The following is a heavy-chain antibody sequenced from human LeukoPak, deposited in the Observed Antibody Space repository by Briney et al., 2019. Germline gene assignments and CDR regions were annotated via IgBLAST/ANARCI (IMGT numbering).Heavy chain of an antibody. CDR2: ISGSGSHT. J-gene: IGHJ4*02. CDR3: AKDISGYYRPFDY. V-gene: IGHV3-23*01. CDR1: GFSFSGYA. D-gene: IGHD3-22*01. Sequence: GGSLRLSCAASGFSFSGYAMSWVRQAPGKGLEWVSSISGSGSHTYHADSVKGRFTISRDNSKNTLYLQMNSLRAEDTAVHYCAKDISGYYRPFDYWGQGTLVTVSS.